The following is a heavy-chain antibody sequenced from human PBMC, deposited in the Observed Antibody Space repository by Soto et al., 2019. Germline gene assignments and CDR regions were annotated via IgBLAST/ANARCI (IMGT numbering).Heavy chain of an antibody. CDR2: IYYSGST. D-gene: IGHD2-21*01. J-gene: IGHJ4*02. CDR1: GGSISSGGYY. CDR3: ATLKKASADY. V-gene: IGHV4-31*03. Sequence: PSETLSLTCTVPGGSISSGGYYWSWIRQHPGKGLEWIGYIYYSGSTYYNPSLKSRVTISVDTSKNQFSLKLSSVTAADTAVYYCATLKKASADYWGQGTLVTVSS.